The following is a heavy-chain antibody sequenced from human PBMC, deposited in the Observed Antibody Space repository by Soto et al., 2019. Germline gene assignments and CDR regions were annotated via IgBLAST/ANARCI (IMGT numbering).Heavy chain of an antibody. D-gene: IGHD3-9*01. CDR1: GGTFSSYA. CDR2: IIPIFGTV. Sequence: QVQLVQSGAEVKKPGSSVKVSCKASGGTFSSYAISWVRQAPGQGLEWMGGIIPIFGTVNYAQKFQGRVTITADESTSTAYMELSSLRSEDTAVYYCARVDGLRYFDRSYFDYWGQGTLVTVSS. J-gene: IGHJ4*02. V-gene: IGHV1-69*12. CDR3: ARVDGLRYFDRSYFDY.